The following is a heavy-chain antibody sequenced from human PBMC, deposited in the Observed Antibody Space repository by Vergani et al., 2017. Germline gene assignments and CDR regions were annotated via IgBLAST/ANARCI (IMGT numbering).Heavy chain of an antibody. Sequence: QVQLQESGPRLVRPSQTLSLTCTVSGGSINTGAYYWSWIRQPAGKGLEWIGRVYTSGMTNYNPSLKSRVTILVDRSKSQLSLKLTSVTAGDTAVYFCARELSYYYGSGSDDYNPYYYEGMDVWX. CDR2: VYTSGMT. CDR1: GGSINTGAYY. V-gene: IGHV4-61*02. J-gene: IGHJ6*02. D-gene: IGHD3-10*01. CDR3: ARELSYYYGSGSDDYNPYYYEGMDV.